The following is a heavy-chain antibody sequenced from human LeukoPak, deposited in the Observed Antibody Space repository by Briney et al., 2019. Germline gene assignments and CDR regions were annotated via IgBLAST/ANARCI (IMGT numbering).Heavy chain of an antibody. J-gene: IGHJ4*02. CDR3: ASLITMVRGVIKDY. D-gene: IGHD3-10*01. Sequence: SETLSLTCAVYGGSFSGYYWSWIRQPPGEGLEWIGEINHSGSTNYNPSLKSRVTISVDTSKNQFSLKLSSVTAADTAVYYCASLITMVRGVIKDYWGQGTLVTVSS. CDR1: GGSFSGYY. CDR2: INHSGST. V-gene: IGHV4-34*01.